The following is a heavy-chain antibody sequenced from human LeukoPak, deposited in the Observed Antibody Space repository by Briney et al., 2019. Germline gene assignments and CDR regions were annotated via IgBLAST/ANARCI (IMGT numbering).Heavy chain of an antibody. CDR3: AKGNCGGDCFDAFDI. Sequence: PGGSLRLSCAASGFTFSSYGMHWVRQAPGKGLEWVAVISYDGSNIYYADSVKGRFTISRDNSKNTLYLQMNSLRDEDTAVYYCAKGNCGGDCFDAFDIWGQGTMVTVSS. V-gene: IGHV3-30*18. CDR2: ISYDGSNI. D-gene: IGHD2-21*02. J-gene: IGHJ3*02. CDR1: GFTFSSYG.